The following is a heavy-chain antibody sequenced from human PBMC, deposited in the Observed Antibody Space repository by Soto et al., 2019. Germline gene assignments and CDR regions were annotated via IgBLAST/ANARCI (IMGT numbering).Heavy chain of an antibody. Sequence: QVQLVESGGGVVQPGRSLRLSCAASGFTFSSYGMHWVRQAPGKGLEWVAVISYDGSNKYYADSVKGRFTISRDNSKNTLYLQMNSLRAEDTAVYYCAKGIPAMYGGWFSEINSGSYDWGQGTLVTVSS. D-gene: IGHD1-26*01. CDR1: GFTFSSYG. V-gene: IGHV3-30*18. CDR3: AKGIPAMYGGWFSEINSGSYD. J-gene: IGHJ4*02. CDR2: ISYDGSNK.